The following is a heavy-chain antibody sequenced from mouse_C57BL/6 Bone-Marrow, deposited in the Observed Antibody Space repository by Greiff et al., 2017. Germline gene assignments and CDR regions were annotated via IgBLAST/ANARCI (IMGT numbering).Heavy chain of an antibody. Sequence: QVQLQQPGAELVKPGASVKLSCKASGYTFTSYWMHWVKQRPGQGLEWIGMIQPNSGSTNYNEKIKSKATLTVDKSSSTAYMQLSSLTSEDSAVYYCARSYGNYEAWFAYWGQGTLVTVSA. CDR2: IQPNSGST. CDR1: GYTFTSYW. V-gene: IGHV1-64*01. CDR3: ARSYGNYEAWFAY. D-gene: IGHD2-1*01. J-gene: IGHJ3*01.